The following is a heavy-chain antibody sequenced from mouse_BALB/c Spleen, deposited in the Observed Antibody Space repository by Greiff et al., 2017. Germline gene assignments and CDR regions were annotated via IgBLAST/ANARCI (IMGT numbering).Heavy chain of an antibody. J-gene: IGHJ4*01. CDR3: ARPYYGNYYAMDY. D-gene: IGHD2-10*01. CDR1: GYTFSSYW. V-gene: IGHV1-9*01. Sequence: VQLQQSGAELMKPGASVKISCKATGYTFSSYWIEWVKQRPGHGLEWIGEILPGSGSTNYNEKFKGKATFTADTSSNTAYMQLSSLTSEDSAVYYCARPYYGNYYAMDYWGQGTSVTVSS. CDR2: ILPGSGST.